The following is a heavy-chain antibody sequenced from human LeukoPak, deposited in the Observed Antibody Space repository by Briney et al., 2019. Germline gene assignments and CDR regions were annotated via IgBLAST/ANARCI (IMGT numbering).Heavy chain of an antibody. CDR1: GGTFSSYA. CDR3: ARADYYDSSGYHAS. V-gene: IGHV1-69*06. D-gene: IGHD3-22*01. Sequence: ASVKVSCKASGGTFSSYAISWVRQAPGQGLEWMGGIIPIFGTANYAQKFQGRVTITADKSTSTAYMELSSLRSEDTAVYYCARADYYDSSGYHASWGQGTLVTVSS. CDR2: IIPIFGTA. J-gene: IGHJ4*02.